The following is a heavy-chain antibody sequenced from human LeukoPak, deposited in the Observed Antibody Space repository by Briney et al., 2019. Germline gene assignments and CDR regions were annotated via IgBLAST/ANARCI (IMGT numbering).Heavy chain of an antibody. J-gene: IGHJ4*02. CDR1: GGSISSGSYY. V-gene: IGHV4-61*10. D-gene: IGHD3-10*01. CDR2: IYYSGST. CDR3: ARGDMVRGVIIPYFDY. Sequence: SQTLSLTCTVSGGSISSGSYYWSWIRQPAGKGLEWIGYIYYSGSTNYNPSLKSRVTISVDTSKNQFSLKLSSVTAADTAVYYCARGDMVRGVIIPYFDYWGQGTLVTVSS.